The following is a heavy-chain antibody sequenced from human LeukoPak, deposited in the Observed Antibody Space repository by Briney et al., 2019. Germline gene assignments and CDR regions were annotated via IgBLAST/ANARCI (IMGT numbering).Heavy chain of an antibody. Sequence: PSETLSLTCTVSGGSVSSGNYFWNWIRQPPGKGLEWIGYIYYSGSTYYNPSLKSRVTISVDTSKNQFSLKLSSVTAADTAVYYCARDSGSYCFDYWGQGTLVTVSS. D-gene: IGHD1-26*01. J-gene: IGHJ4*02. V-gene: IGHV4-61*01. CDR1: GGSVSSGNYF. CDR2: IYYSGST. CDR3: ARDSGSYCFDY.